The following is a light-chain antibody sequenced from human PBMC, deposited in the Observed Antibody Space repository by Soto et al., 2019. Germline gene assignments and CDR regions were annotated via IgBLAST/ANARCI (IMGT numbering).Light chain of an antibody. CDR2: AAS. J-gene: IGKJ1*01. CDR1: QSISSY. CDR3: QHYNSYSEA. Sequence: DIQMTQSPSSLSASVGDRVTITCRASQSISSYLNWYQQKPGKAPKLLIYAASSLQSGVPSRFSGSGSGTDFTLTISSLQPDDFATYYCQHYNSYSEAFGQGTKVELE. V-gene: IGKV1-39*01.